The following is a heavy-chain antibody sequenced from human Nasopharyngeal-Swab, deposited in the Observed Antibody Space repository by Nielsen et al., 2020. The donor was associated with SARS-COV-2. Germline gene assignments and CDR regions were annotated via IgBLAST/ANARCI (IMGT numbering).Heavy chain of an antibody. Sequence: GSLRLSCTVSGGSISSSSYYWGWIRQPPGKGLEWIGSIYYSGSTYYNPSLKSRVTISVDTSKNQFSLKLSSVTAADTAVYYCARSGIVGAIYYWGQGTLATVSS. CDR2: IYYSGST. V-gene: IGHV4-39*07. D-gene: IGHD1-26*01. CDR1: GGSISSSSYY. J-gene: IGHJ4*02. CDR3: ARSGIVGAIYY.